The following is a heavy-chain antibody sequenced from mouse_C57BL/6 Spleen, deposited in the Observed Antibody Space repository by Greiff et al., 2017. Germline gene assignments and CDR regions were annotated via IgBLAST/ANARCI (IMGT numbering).Heavy chain of an antibody. V-gene: IGHV1-9*01. CDR1: GYTFTGYW. Sequence: VQLQQSGAELMKPGASVKLSCKATGYTFTGYWLEWVKQRPGHGLEWIGEILPGSGSTNYNEKFKGKATFTADTSSNTAYMQLSSLTTEDSAIYYCARGIYYDYDRYYAMDYWGQGTSVTVSS. CDR2: ILPGSGST. D-gene: IGHD2-4*01. J-gene: IGHJ4*01. CDR3: ARGIYYDYDRYYAMDY.